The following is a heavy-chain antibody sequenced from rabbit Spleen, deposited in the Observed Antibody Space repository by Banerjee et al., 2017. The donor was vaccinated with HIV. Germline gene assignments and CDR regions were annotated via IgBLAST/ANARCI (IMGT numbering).Heavy chain of an antibody. CDR2: IYAGSTGTI. CDR3: ARNFNL. V-gene: IGHV1S45*01. J-gene: IGHJ4*01. Sequence: LEESGGGLVQPEGSLALTCTASKFSFSSVHWIYWVRQAPGKGLEWIGTIYAGSTGTIDYASWAKGRFTISKTSSTTVTLQMTSLTAADTATYFCARNFNLWGPGTLVTVS. CDR1: KFSFSSVHW.